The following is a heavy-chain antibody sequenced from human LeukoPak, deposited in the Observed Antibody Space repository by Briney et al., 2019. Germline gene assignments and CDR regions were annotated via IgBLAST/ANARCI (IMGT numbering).Heavy chain of an antibody. J-gene: IGHJ4*02. V-gene: IGHV4-30-2*01. D-gene: IGHD3-16*01. CDR3: ARASYDYPDY. CDR2: IYHSGST. CDR1: GGSISSGGYS. Sequence: PSQTLSLTCAVSGGSISSGGYSWSWIRQPPGKGLEWIGYIYHSGSTYYNPSLKSRVTISVDRSKNQFSLKLSSVTAADTAVYYCARASYDYPDYWGRGTLVTVSS.